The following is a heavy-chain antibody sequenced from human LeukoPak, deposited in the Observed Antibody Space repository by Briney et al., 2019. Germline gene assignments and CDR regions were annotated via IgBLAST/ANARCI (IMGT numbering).Heavy chain of an antibody. V-gene: IGHV3-43*02. CDR2: ISGDGDGT. J-gene: IGHJ3*02. Sequence: GGSLRLSCAASGFTFDDYAMHWVRQAPGKGLEWVSLISGDGDGTYYSDSVKGRFTISRDNSKNSLYLQMNSLRAEDSALYYCAKDRIMAYLDTADAFDICGQGTMVTVSS. CDR1: GFTFDDYA. CDR3: AKDRIMAYLDTADAFDI. D-gene: IGHD5-18*01.